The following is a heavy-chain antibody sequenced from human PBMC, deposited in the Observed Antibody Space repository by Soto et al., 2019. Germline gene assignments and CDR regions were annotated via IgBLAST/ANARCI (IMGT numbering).Heavy chain of an antibody. CDR3: AREGSRGNYLDY. J-gene: IGHJ4*02. CDR2: IYYSGST. Sequence: SETLSLTCTVSGGSISSGGYYWSWIRQHPGKGLEWIGYIYYSGSTYYNPSLKSRVTISVDTSKNQFSLKLSSVTAADTAVYYCAREGSRGNYLDYWGQGTLVTVSS. CDR1: GGSISSGGYY. V-gene: IGHV4-31*03.